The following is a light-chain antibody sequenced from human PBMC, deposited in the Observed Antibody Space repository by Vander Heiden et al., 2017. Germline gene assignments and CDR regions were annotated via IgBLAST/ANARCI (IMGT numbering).Light chain of an antibody. CDR1: DIGSKG. V-gene: IGLV3-21*02. CDR2: DDS. J-gene: IGLJ1*01. CDR3: QVWDSSSNHYV. Sequence: SYVLTQLPSVSVSPGQAARSTCGGNDIGSKGVHWYQQKPGQAPVLVVYDDSDRHSGIPERFSGASSGNTATLTINRVEAGDEADYYCQVWDSSSNHYVFGAGTKVTVL.